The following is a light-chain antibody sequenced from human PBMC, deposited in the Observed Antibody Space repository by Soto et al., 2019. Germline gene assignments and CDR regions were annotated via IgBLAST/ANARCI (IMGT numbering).Light chain of an antibody. CDR2: GAS. V-gene: IGKV3-15*01. J-gene: IGKJ1*01. CDR3: QQYNKWPPWT. Sequence: EIVMTQSPATLSVSPGERATLSCRASQSVSSNLAWYQQNPGQAPRLIIYGASTRATGIPARYSGSGSGTEFTPTISSLESEDFAVYYCQQYNKWPPWTFGQGTKVESK. CDR1: QSVSSN.